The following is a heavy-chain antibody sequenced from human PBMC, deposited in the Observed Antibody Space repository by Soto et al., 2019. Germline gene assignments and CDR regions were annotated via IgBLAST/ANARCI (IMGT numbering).Heavy chain of an antibody. CDR1: GGSLSGYY. V-gene: IGHV4-34*02. J-gene: IGHJ5*02. Sequence: QVQLQQWGAGLLKPSETLSLTCAVSGGSLSGYYWSWIRQPPGKGLEWIGEINHSGTTNFNPSLKSRVTISFDTSKNQFSLKLSSVTAADTAVYYCARLRIATNNYKWFDPWGQGTLVTVSS. CDR2: INHSGTT. CDR3: ARLRIATNNYKWFDP. D-gene: IGHD2-21*01.